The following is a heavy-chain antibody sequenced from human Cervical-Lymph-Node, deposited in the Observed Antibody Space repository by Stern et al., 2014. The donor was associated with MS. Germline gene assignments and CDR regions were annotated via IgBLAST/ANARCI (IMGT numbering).Heavy chain of an antibody. J-gene: IGHJ6*02. V-gene: IGHV3-23*04. Sequence: EVHLVESGGDLVQPGGSLRLSCAASGFTFNKYAMNWVRQAPGKGLEWVSTISGSGGGIYYAHSVKGRVTISRDNSENTLYLQMHSLRAEDTAIYYCAKQYFDSSGYSYYYGMDVWGQGTTVTVSS. CDR3: AKQYFDSSGYSYYYGMDV. D-gene: IGHD3-22*01. CDR2: ISGSGGGI. CDR1: GFTFNKYA.